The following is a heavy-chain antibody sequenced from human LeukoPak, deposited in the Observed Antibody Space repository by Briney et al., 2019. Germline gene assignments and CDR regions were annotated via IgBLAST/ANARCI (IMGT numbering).Heavy chain of an antibody. V-gene: IGHV3-7*01. J-gene: IGHJ4*02. CDR3: VRDRGYSTFDY. CDR1: EFPFSNYW. D-gene: IGHD4-23*01. Sequence: PGGSLRLSCAGSEFPFSNYWMAWVRQAPGKGLEWVANMKEDGGEINYVDSVKGRFTISRDNAKNSLDLQMNSLRVDDTAVYYCVRDRGYSTFDYWGQGTLVIVSS. CDR2: MKEDGGEI.